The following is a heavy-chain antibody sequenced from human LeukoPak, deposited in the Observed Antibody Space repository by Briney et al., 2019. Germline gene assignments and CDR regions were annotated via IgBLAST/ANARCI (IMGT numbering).Heavy chain of an antibody. V-gene: IGHV3-30*18. CDR3: AKDPGLTTVIMYYFAY. CDR2: ISYDGSNK. D-gene: IGHD4-11*01. J-gene: IGHJ4*02. Sequence: GRSLRLSCAAAVFTFSNYGMHWVRQAPGKGLEWVAVISYDGSNKYYADSVKGRFTISRDNFKNTLYLQMNSLRAEDTAVYYCAKDPGLTTVIMYYFAYWGQGTLVTVSS. CDR1: VFTFSNYG.